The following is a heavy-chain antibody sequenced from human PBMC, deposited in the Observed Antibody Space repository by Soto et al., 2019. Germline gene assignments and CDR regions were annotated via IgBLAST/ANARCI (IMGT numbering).Heavy chain of an antibody. CDR2: IKEDGSEK. CDR1: GFTFSSYC. V-gene: IGHV3-7*05. CDR3: ARDFGGP. J-gene: IGHJ5*02. D-gene: IGHD1-26*01. Sequence: GGSLRLSCTASGFTFSSYCMNWVRQAPGKGLEWVGNIKEDGSEKFYVDSVKGRFTISRDNAKNSLYLDMNSLRVEDTAIYFCARDFGGPWGQGTLVTVSS.